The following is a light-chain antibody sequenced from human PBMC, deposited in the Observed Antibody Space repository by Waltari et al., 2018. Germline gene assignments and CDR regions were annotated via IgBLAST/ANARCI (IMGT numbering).Light chain of an antibody. CDR2: EGT. V-gene: IGLV2-23*01. CDR3: CSYVSNTYV. J-gene: IGLJ1*01. Sequence: QSALTQPASVSGSPGQSITLSCTGTPTASWPYNLVSWYQQHPGKAPKLIIFEGTKRPSGVSNRFFASKSGNTASLTISGLQADDEADYHCCSYVSNTYVFGTGTKVTVL. CDR1: PTASWPYNL.